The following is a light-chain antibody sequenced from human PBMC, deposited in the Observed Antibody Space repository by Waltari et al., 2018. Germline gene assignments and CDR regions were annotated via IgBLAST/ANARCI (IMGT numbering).Light chain of an antibody. CDR2: DVS. CDR1: SRDVGGYHY. Sequence: QSALTQPASVSGSPGQSITISCTGTSRDVGGYHYVSWYQQHPGKAPKLMIYDVSNRPSGVSNRFSGSKSGNTASLTISGLQAEDEADYYCSSYTSSSTLVVFGGGTKLTVL. J-gene: IGLJ2*01. CDR3: SSYTSSSTLVV. V-gene: IGLV2-14*03.